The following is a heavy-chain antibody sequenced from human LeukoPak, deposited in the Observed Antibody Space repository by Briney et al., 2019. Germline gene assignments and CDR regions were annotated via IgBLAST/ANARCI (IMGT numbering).Heavy chain of an antibody. Sequence: ASVKVSCKASGYTFTSYYMHWVRQAPGQGLEWMGIINPSGGSTSYAQKSQGRVTMTRDTSTSTVYMELSSLRSEDTAVYYCARDTYYYDSSGYSAGYMDVWGKGTTVTISS. J-gene: IGHJ6*03. CDR2: INPSGGST. CDR3: ARDTYYYDSSGYSAGYMDV. CDR1: GYTFTSYY. V-gene: IGHV1-46*01. D-gene: IGHD3-22*01.